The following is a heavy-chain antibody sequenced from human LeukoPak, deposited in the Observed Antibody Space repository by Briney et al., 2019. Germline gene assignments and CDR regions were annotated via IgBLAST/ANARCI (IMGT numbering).Heavy chain of an antibody. CDR1: GFTFTTHA. V-gene: IGHV3-23*01. D-gene: IGHD6-19*01. Sequence: PGGSLRLSCAASGFTFTTHAMNWVGQAPGKGLEGVSVISSRGGSTYYADSVKGRFTISRDNSKNTLYLQMNSLRVEDTAVYYCARDWGSGWYFDYWGQGTLVTVSS. J-gene: IGHJ4*02. CDR2: ISSRGGST. CDR3: ARDWGSGWYFDY.